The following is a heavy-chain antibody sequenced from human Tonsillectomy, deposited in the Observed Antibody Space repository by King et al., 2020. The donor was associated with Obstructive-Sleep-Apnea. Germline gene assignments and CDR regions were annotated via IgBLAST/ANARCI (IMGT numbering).Heavy chain of an antibody. D-gene: IGHD4-11*01. CDR3: ASSKYWSDYNY. CDR2: INSDGSST. J-gene: IGHJ4*02. CDR1: GFTFSSYW. Sequence: VQLVESGGGLVQPGGSLRLSCAASGFTFSSYWLHWVRQAPGKGLVWVSRINSDGSSTSYADSVKGRFTISRDNAKNTLYLQMNRLRAEDTAVYYCASSKYWSDYNYWGQGTLVTVSS. V-gene: IGHV3-74*01.